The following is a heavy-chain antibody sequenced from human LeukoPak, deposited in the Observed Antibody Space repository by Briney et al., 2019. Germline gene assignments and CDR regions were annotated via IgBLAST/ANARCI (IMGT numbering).Heavy chain of an antibody. D-gene: IGHD3-10*01. CDR2: ISYDGSNK. J-gene: IGHJ4*02. CDR1: GFTFSDAW. Sequence: PGGSLRLSCAASGFTFSDAWMSWVRQAPGKGLEWVAVISYDGSNKYYADSVKGRFTISRDNSKNTLYLQMNSLRAEDTAVYYCAKAELLWFGELWYFDYWGQGTLVTVSS. CDR3: AKAELLWFGELWYFDY. V-gene: IGHV3-30*18.